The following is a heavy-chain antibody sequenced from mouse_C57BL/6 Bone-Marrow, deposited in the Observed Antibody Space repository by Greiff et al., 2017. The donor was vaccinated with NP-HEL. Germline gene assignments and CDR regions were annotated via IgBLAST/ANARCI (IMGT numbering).Heavy chain of an antibody. J-gene: IGHJ2*01. Sequence: VQLQQPGAELVMPGASVKLSCKASGYTFTSYWMPWVKQRPGQGLEWIGEIDPSDSYTNYNQKFKGKSTLTVDKSSSTAYMQLSSLTSEDSAVYYCASGHFDYWGQGTTLTVSS. CDR3: ASGHFDY. V-gene: IGHV1-69*01. CDR1: GYTFTSYW. CDR2: IDPSDSYT.